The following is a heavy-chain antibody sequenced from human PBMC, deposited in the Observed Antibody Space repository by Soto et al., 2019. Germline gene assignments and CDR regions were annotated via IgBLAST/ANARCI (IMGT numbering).Heavy chain of an antibody. CDR1: GFTFSNYG. V-gene: IGHV3-30*18. CDR2: ISSDGSRK. J-gene: IGHJ6*02. CDR3: AKGLLGHYYALDV. Sequence: QVQLVESGGGVVHSGRSLRLSCIASGFTFSNYGIHWVRQGPGKGLEWVAFISSDGSRKLYADSAEGRCTISRDTSRTTVFVELNSLRVEDTAVYLCAKGLLGHYYALDVWGHGTAVTV.